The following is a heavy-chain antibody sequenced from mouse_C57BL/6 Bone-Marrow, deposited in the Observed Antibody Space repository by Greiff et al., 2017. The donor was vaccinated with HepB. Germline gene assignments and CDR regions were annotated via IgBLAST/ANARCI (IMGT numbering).Heavy chain of an antibody. CDR3: TTGYGSSSYWYFDF. D-gene: IGHD1-1*01. V-gene: IGHV14-4*01. CDR2: IDPENGDT. Sequence: EVNVVESGAELVRPGASVKLSCTASGFNIKDDYMHWVKQRPEQGLEWIGWIDPENGDTEYASKFQGKATITADTSSNTAYLQLSSLTSEDTAVYYCTTGYGSSSYWYFDFWGTGTTVTVSS. CDR1: GFNIKDDY. J-gene: IGHJ1*03.